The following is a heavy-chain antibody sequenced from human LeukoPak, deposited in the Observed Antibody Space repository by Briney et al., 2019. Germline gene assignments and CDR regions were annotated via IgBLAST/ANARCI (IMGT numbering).Heavy chain of an antibody. CDR2: IKQDGSEK. Sequence: GGSLRLSCAASGFTFSSYWMSWVRQAPGKGLEWVANIKQDGSEKYYVDSVKGRFTISRDNAKNSLYLQMNSLRAEDTAVYYCARDFPNWNDVRAPSVAFDIWGQGTMVTVSS. D-gene: IGHD1-20*01. J-gene: IGHJ3*02. V-gene: IGHV3-7*01. CDR3: ARDFPNWNDVRAPSVAFDI. CDR1: GFTFSSYW.